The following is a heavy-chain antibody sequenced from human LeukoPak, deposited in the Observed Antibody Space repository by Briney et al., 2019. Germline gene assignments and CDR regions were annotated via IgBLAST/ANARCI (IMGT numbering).Heavy chain of an antibody. D-gene: IGHD3-10*01. CDR1: GGSISSGDYY. J-gene: IGHJ4*02. V-gene: IGHV4-30-4*01. CDR3: ARDRADYYYGSGSPIGFDY. Sequence: SQTLSLTCTVSGGSISSGDYYWSWIRQPPGKGLEWIGYIYYSGSTYYNPSLKSRVTISVDTSKNQFSLKLSSVTAADTAVYYCARDRADYYYGSGSPIGFDYWGQGTLVTVSP. CDR2: IYYSGST.